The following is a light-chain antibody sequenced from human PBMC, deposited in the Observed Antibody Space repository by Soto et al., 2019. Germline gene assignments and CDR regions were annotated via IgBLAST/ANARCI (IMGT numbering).Light chain of an antibody. CDR1: QSISSN. CDR2: RAS. V-gene: IGKV3D-15*01. CDR3: QQYNSWPLT. Sequence: EIVMTQAPATLSVSPGERATLSCRASQSISSNLAWYQQSPGQAPRLLISRASTRATGIPARFSGSGSGTEFPLTISSLQSEDFAVYYCQQYNSWPLTFGQGTKLEI. J-gene: IGKJ2*01.